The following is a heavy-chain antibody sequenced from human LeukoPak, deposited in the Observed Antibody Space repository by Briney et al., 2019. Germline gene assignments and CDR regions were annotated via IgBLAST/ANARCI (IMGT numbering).Heavy chain of an antibody. J-gene: IGHJ4*02. CDR1: GFTFSSYA. V-gene: IGHV3-30*04. CDR3: ATQSSGWWYYFDY. D-gene: IGHD6-19*01. CDR2: ISYDGSNK. Sequence: GGSLRLSCAASGFTFSSYAMHWVRQAPGKGLEWVAVISYDGSNKYYADSVKGRFTISRDNSKNTLYLQMNSLRAEGTAVYYCATQSSGWWYYFDYWGQGTLVTVSS.